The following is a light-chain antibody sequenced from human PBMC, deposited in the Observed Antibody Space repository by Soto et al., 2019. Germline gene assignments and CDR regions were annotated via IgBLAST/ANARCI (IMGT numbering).Light chain of an antibody. J-gene: IGLJ3*02. CDR2: EDI. V-gene: IGLV6-57*01. CDR3: QSYDHISQV. CDR1: SGSIASNY. Sequence: NFMLTQPHSVSESPGKTVTISCTRTSGSIASNYVQWFQQRPGSCPSIVIFEDIQRPSGVPDLFSGSIDSSSNSAPLAISGLLTEDVADHFSQSYDHISQVFGGGTKLTVL.